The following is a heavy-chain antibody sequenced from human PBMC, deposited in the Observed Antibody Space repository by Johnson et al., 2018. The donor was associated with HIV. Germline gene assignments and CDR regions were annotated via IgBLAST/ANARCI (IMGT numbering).Heavy chain of an antibody. V-gene: IGHV3-30*04. CDR3: ARLRGAFDI. CDR1: GFTFSSYA. CDR2: ISFDGSTK. J-gene: IGHJ3*02. Sequence: QVQLVESGGGVVQPGRSLRLSCAASGFTFSSYAMHWVRQAPGKGLEWAAVISFDGSTKYFADSVKGRFTISRDNSKNTLYLQINSLRAEDTAVYYCARLRGAFDIWGQGTMVTVSS.